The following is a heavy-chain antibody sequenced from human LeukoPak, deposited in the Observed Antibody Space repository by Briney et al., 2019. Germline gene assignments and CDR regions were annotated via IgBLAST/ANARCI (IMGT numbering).Heavy chain of an antibody. CDR2: INHSGST. V-gene: IGHV4-34*01. J-gene: IGHJ6*02. Sequence: PSETLSLTCAVYGCSFSGYYWSWIRQAPGKGLEWIGEINHSGSTNYKPSLKSRVTISGDTAKNHFSLKLSSVTAADTAVYYCAREKVLRPWYYYYYGMDVWGQGTTVTVSS. CDR1: GCSFSGYY. D-gene: IGHD3-3*01. CDR3: AREKVLRPWYYYYYGMDV.